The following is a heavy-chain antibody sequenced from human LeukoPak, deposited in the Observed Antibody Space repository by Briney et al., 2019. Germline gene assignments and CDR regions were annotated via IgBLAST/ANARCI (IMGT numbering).Heavy chain of an antibody. V-gene: IGHV3-23*01. CDR3: AKGGVMVRGVIIDYYGMDV. J-gene: IGHJ6*04. CDR2: ISGSGGST. Sequence: GGSLRLSCAASGFTFSSYAVSWVRQAPGKGLEWVSAISGSGGSTYYADSVKGRFTISRDNSKNTLYLQMDSLRAEDTAVYYCAKGGVMVRGVIIDYYGMDVWGKGTTVTVSS. CDR1: GFTFSSYA. D-gene: IGHD3-10*01.